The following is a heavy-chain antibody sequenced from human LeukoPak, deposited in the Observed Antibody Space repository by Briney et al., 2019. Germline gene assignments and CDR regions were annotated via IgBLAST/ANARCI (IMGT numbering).Heavy chain of an antibody. V-gene: IGHV1-46*01. J-gene: IGHJ4*02. CDR2: INPGGGST. CDR3: ARDREWGPEDYYDG. CDR1: GYTFTSYY. Sequence: GASVNVSCKASGYTFTSYYIHWVRQAPGQGLEWMGIINPGGGSTSYAQKFQGRVTMTRDTSTSTVYTELSSLRSEDTAVYYCARDREWGPEDYYDGWGQGTLVTVSS. D-gene: IGHD3-22*01.